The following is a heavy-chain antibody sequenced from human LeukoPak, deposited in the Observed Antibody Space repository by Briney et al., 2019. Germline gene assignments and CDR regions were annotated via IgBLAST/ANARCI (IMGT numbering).Heavy chain of an antibody. CDR3: AREGEGSSSWYGMDV. V-gene: IGHV4-61*01. CDR1: GGSVSSGSYY. CDR2: IYYSGST. Sequence: PSETLSLTCTVSGGSVSSGSYYWSWIRQPPGKGLEWIGYIYYSGSTNYNPSLKSRVTISVDTSKNQFSLKLSSVTAADTAVYYCAREGEGSSSWYGMDVWGKGTTVTVSS. D-gene: IGHD6-13*01. J-gene: IGHJ6*04.